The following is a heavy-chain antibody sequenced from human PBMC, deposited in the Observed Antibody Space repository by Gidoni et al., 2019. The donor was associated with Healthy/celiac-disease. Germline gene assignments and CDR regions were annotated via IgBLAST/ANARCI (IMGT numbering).Heavy chain of an antibody. CDR1: GGSISSYY. CDR3: ARDSIVGYCSGGSCYSGVDY. V-gene: IGHV4-4*07. CDR2: IYTSGST. D-gene: IGHD2-15*01. J-gene: IGHJ4*02. Sequence: QVQLQESGPGLVKPSETLSLTCTVSGGSISSYYWSWIRQPAGKGLEWIGRIYTSGSTNYNPSLKSRVTMSVDTSKNQFSLKLSSVTAADTAVYYCARDSIVGYCSGGSCYSGVDYWGQGTLVTVSS.